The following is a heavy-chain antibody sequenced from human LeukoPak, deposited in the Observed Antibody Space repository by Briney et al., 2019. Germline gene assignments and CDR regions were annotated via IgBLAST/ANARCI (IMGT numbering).Heavy chain of an antibody. V-gene: IGHV6-1*01. J-gene: IGHJ3*02. CDR2: TYYRSKWYN. CDR1: GDSVSTNSAA. Sequence: SQTLSLTCAIYGDSVSTNSAAWIWIRQSPLRGLEWLGRTYYRSKWYNDYAVSVKSRITINPDTSKNQFSLQLNSVTPEDTAVYYCARERSSTFDIWGQGTMVIVSS. CDR3: ARERSSTFDI.